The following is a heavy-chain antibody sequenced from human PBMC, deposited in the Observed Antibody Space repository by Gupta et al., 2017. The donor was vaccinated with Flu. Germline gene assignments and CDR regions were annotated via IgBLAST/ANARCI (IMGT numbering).Heavy chain of an antibody. Sequence: QLQLQESGPGLVKPSETLYLTCIVSGGSISRNSYYWGWIRLPPGKGLDWIGSIYYSGNTYSNPSLKSRVTISVDTSKNQFSLKLSSVTAADTAVYYCARHVGGYCSGGTCYDENDYWGQGTLVTVSS. CDR1: GGSISRNSYY. CDR2: IYYSGNT. J-gene: IGHJ4*02. CDR3: ARHVGGYCSGGTCYDENDY. V-gene: IGHV4-39*01. D-gene: IGHD2-15*01.